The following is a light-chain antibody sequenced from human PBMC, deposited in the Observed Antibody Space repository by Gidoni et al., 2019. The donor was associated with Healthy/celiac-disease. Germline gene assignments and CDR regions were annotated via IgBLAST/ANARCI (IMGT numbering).Light chain of an antibody. V-gene: IGLV1-40*01. J-gene: IGLJ3*02. CDR3: QSYDSSLSGWV. CDR2: GNS. CDR1: SSIIGAGYD. Sequence: QSVLTQPPSVSAAPGQRVTLSCTGSSSIIGAGYDLHWYQQLPGTAPKLLIYGNSNRPSGVPDRFSGSKSGTSASLAITGLQAEDEADYYCQSYDSSLSGWVFGGGTKLTVL.